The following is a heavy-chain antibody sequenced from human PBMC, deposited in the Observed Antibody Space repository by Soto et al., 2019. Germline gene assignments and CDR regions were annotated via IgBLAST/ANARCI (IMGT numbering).Heavy chain of an antibody. CDR1: GYTFTSYA. CDR2: INAGNGNT. CDR3: ASGSLWFGELLSGRLDY. J-gene: IGHJ4*02. D-gene: IGHD3-10*01. V-gene: IGHV1-3*01. Sequence: QVPLVQSGAEVKKPGASVKVSCKASGYTFTSYAMHWVRQAPGQRLEWMGWINAGNGNTKYSQKFQGRVTITRDTSASTAYMELSSLRSEDTAVYYCASGSLWFGELLSGRLDYWGQGTLVTVSS.